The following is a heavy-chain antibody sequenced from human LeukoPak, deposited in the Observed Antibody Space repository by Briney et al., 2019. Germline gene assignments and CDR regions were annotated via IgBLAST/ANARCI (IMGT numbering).Heavy chain of an antibody. J-gene: IGHJ4*02. D-gene: IGHD4-11*01. V-gene: IGHV1-18*01. CDR3: ARDYSNHEALDY. CDR1: GYTFTSYG. CDR2: ISAYNGNT. Sequence: ASVKVSCKASGYTFTSYGISWVRQAPGQGLEWMGWISAYNGNTNYAQKLQDRVTMTTDTSTSTAYMELRSLRSDDTAVYYCARDYSNHEALDYWGQGTLVTVSS.